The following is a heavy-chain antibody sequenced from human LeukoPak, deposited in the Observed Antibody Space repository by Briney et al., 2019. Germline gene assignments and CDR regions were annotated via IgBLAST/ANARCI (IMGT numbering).Heavy chain of an antibody. J-gene: IGHJ4*02. CDR3: AKDRIAVAGVGDFDY. CDR2: ISGSGGST. CDR1: GFTFSSFA. D-gene: IGHD6-19*01. V-gene: IGHV3-23*01. Sequence: GGSLRLSCAVSGFTFSSFAMSWVRQAPGKGLEWVSVISGSGGSTYYADSVKGRFTISRDNSKNTLYLQMNSLRAEDTAAYYCAKDRIAVAGVGDFDYWGQGTLVTVSS.